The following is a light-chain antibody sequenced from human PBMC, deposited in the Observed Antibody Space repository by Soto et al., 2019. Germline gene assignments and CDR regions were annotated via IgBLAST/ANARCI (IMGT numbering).Light chain of an antibody. J-gene: IGKJ2*01. V-gene: IGKV3-15*01. CDR1: QSVTSN. Sequence: EVVMTQSPATLSVSPGERATLSCRASQSVTSNVAWYQQKPGQAPRLLIYGASTRATGIPARFSGSGSGTEFTLTVSSLQSEECAVYYCQQYNNWPPYTFGQGNKLEIQ. CDR3: QQYNNWPPYT. CDR2: GAS.